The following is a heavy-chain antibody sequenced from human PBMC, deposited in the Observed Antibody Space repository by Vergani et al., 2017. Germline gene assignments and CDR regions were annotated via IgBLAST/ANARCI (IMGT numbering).Heavy chain of an antibody. CDR3: AXDSIAARFLARRYDAFDI. J-gene: IGHJ3*02. Sequence: EVQLVESGGGLVQPGGSLRLSCAASGFTFSSYEMNWVRQAPGKGLEWVSYISSSGSTIYYADSVKGRFTISRDNAKNSLYLQMNSLRAEDTAVYYCAXDSIAARFLARRYDAFDIWGQGTMVTVSS. CDR2: ISSSGSTI. V-gene: IGHV3-48*03. CDR1: GFTFSSYE. D-gene: IGHD6-6*01.